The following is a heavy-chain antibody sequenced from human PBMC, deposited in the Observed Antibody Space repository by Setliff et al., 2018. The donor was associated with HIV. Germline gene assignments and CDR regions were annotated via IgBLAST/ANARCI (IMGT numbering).Heavy chain of an antibody. V-gene: IGHV1-18*01. D-gene: IGHD4-17*01. Sequence: ASVKVSCKASSYTFITYGISWVRQAPGQGLEWMGWISAYNGNTDYAQNLQDRVTMTTDTSTSTAYMELRSLRSDDTAVYYCARVPGDYGDNPIDFWGQGTLVTVS. J-gene: IGHJ4*02. CDR1: SYTFITYG. CDR3: ARVPGDYGDNPIDF. CDR2: ISAYNGNT.